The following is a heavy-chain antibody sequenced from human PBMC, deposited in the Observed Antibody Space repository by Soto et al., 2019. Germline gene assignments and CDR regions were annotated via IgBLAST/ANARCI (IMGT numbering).Heavy chain of an antibody. J-gene: IGHJ4*02. CDR2: IYYSGRT. D-gene: IGHD5-12*01. CDR1: GGSISSYY. V-gene: IGHV4-59*01. Sequence: SETLSLTCTVSGGSISSYYWSWIWQPPGKGLEWIGYIYYSGRTNYNPSLKSRVTISVDTSKNQFSLKLSSVTAADTAVYYCARVDIVATIFDYWGQGTLVTVS. CDR3: ARVDIVATIFDY.